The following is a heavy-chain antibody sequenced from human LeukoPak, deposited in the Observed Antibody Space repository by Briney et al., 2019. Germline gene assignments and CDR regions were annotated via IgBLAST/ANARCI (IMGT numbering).Heavy chain of an antibody. Sequence: PSETLSLTCAVYGGSFSGHYWSWIRQSPGKGLEWIAEIHYSGATNYNPSLKSRVTISGDTSKNQVFLRMTSVAAADTALYYCARGILFDYYFDSWGQGTLVTVSS. CDR3: ARGILFDYYFDS. J-gene: IGHJ4*02. CDR2: IHYSGAT. V-gene: IGHV4-34*01. CDR1: GGSFSGHY. D-gene: IGHD3-9*01.